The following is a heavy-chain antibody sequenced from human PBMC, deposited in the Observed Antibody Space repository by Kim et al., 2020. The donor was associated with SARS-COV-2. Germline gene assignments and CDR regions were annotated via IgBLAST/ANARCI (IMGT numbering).Heavy chain of an antibody. CDR1: GGSISSSNW. D-gene: IGHD6-25*01. CDR2: IYHSGST. J-gene: IGHJ6*02. V-gene: IGHV4-4*02. Sequence: SETLSLTCAVSGGSISSSNWWSWVRQPPGKGLEWIGEIYHSGSTNYNPSLKSRVTISVDKSKNQFSLKLSSVTAADTAVYYCARGRPSGLLYYGMDVWGQGTTVTVSS. CDR3: ARGRPSGLLYYGMDV.